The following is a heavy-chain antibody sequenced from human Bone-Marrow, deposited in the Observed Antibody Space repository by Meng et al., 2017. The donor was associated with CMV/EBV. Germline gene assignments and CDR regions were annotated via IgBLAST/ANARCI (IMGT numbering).Heavy chain of an antibody. CDR2: INSDGSST. J-gene: IGHJ4*02. CDR3: ARVFPLGYCSGGSCG. D-gene: IGHD2-15*01. V-gene: IGHV3-74*01. Sequence: GESLKISCAASGFTFSSYWMHWVRQAPGKGLVWVSRINSDGSSTSYADSVKGRFTISRDNAKNTLYLQMNSLRAEDTAVYYCARVFPLGYCSGGSCGWVQGTLVTVSS. CDR1: GFTFSSYW.